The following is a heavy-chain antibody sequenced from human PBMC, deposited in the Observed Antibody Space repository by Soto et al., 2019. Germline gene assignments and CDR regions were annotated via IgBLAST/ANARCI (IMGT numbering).Heavy chain of an antibody. D-gene: IGHD4-17*01. CDR1: RFSVSKNY. Sequence: EVPLVESGGGLVQPGGSLRLCCVVSRFSVSKNYMSWVRQAPGMRLDWVSVIYADGTTYYVDSVKGRFTISRHNSRNTLYLQMDSLRTEDTAVYYCARGGGPFINSVTNPFDYWGQGTLVTVSS. J-gene: IGHJ4*02. CDR2: IYADGTT. CDR3: ARGGGPFINSVTNPFDY. V-gene: IGHV3-53*04.